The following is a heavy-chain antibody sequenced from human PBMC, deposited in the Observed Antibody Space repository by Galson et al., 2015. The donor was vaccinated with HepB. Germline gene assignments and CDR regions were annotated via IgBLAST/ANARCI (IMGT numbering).Heavy chain of an antibody. CDR2: ISYDGNNK. Sequence: SLRLSCAASGFSFNIYAMHWVRQAPGKGLEWVAVISYDGNNKYYADSVKGRFTISRDNSKNTLYLQMHSLRTEDTAVYYCASFRVAAAGLGLNEFDYWGQGTLVTVSS. CDR1: GFSFNIYA. V-gene: IGHV3-30-3*01. J-gene: IGHJ4*02. D-gene: IGHD6-13*01. CDR3: ASFRVAAAGLGLNEFDY.